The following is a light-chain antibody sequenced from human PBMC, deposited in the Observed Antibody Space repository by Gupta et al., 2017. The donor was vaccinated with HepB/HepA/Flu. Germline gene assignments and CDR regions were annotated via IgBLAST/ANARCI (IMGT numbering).Light chain of an antibody. V-gene: IGKV3-15*01. CDR2: GAS. CDR3: QQYNNWPRT. Sequence: EIVMTQSPATLSVSPGERATLSCRASQSVSSDLAWYQQEPGQAPRLLIYGASTRVTGIPARFSGSGSGTEFTITISSLQSEDFAVYHCQQYNNWPRTFGQGTKVEIK. CDR1: QSVSSD. J-gene: IGKJ1*01.